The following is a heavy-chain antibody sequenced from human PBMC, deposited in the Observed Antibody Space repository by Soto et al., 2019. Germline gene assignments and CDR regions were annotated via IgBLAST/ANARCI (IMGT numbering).Heavy chain of an antibody. CDR2: ISYDGSNK. J-gene: IGHJ6*02. CDR3: ALSLYGDYRLDV. V-gene: IGHV3-30-3*01. Sequence: PGGSLRLSCAASGFTFSSYAMHWVRQAPGKGLEWVAVISYDGSNKYYADSVKGRFTISRDNSKNTLYLQMNSLRAEDTAVYYCALSLYGDYRLDVWGQGTTVTVSS. D-gene: IGHD4-17*01. CDR1: GFTFSSYA.